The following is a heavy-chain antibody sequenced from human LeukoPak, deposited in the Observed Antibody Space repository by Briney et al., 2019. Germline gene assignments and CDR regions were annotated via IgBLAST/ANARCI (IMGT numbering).Heavy chain of an antibody. D-gene: IGHD6-13*01. J-gene: IGHJ5*02. CDR3: ARDSSSWYLYWFDP. CDR2: INPNSGGT. CDR1: GYTFTGYY. V-gene: IGHV1-2*02. Sequence: ASVKVSCKASGYTFTGYYMHWVRQAPGQGLEWMGWINPNSGGTNYAQKFQGRVTMTRDTSISTAYMELSRLRSDDTAVYYCARDSSSWYLYWFDPRGQGTLVTVSS.